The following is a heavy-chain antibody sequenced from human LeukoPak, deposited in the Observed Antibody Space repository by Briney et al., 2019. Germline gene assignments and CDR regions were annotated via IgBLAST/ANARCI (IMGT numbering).Heavy chain of an antibody. CDR2: IHYSGNT. CDR1: GGSINSYY. Sequence: SETLSLTCTVAGGSINSYYWSWIRQPPRTGQEWIGYIHYSGNTNYSHSLKSRVTISIDMYKKQFSLKLSSVTAADTAVYYCARLWGYCSSTSCYGASYFDSWGQGTLVTVSS. D-gene: IGHD2-2*01. V-gene: IGHV4-59*01. CDR3: ARLWGYCSSTSCYGASYFDS. J-gene: IGHJ5*01.